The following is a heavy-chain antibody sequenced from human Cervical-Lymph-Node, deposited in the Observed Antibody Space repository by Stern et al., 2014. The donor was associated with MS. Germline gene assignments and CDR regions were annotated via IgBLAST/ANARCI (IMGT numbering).Heavy chain of an antibody. Sequence: EVQLVESGGGLVKPGGSLRLSCAASGFTFSSYSMNWVRQAPGKGLEWVSSISSSSSYIYYADSVKGRFTISRDNAKNSLYLQMNSLRAEDTAVYYCARDLSTTMGGRPVGNDYWGQGTLVTVSS. V-gene: IGHV3-21*01. J-gene: IGHJ4*02. CDR2: ISSSSSYI. CDR1: GFTFSSYS. CDR3: ARDLSTTMGGRPVGNDY. D-gene: IGHD3-16*01.